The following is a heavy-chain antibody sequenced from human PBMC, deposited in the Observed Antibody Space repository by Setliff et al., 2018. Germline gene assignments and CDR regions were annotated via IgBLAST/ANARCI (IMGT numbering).Heavy chain of an antibody. CDR3: ARARYGDYRGTFDY. Sequence: GSLRLSCTAPGFKFDDHGMNWVRQVPGKGLEWVSGINYNGGSTYYADSVKGRFTISRDNAKNSLYLQMNSLRAEDTALYYCARARYGDYRGTFDYWGQGTLVTVSS. CDR2: INYNGGST. V-gene: IGHV3-20*04. J-gene: IGHJ4*02. CDR1: GFKFDDHG. D-gene: IGHD4-17*01.